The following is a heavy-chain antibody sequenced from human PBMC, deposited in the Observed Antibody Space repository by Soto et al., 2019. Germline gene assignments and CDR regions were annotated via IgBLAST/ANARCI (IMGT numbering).Heavy chain of an antibody. V-gene: IGHV1-18*04. Sequence: QVQLVQSGAEVKKPGASVKVSCKASGYTFTSYGISWVRQAPGQGLEWMGWISAYNGNTNYAQKLQGRVTMTTDTATGTAYMERRSPRSDDTAVYFCVRERVGSMVRGVSNYYYYGMDVWGQGTTVTVSS. D-gene: IGHD3-10*01. CDR2: ISAYNGNT. CDR3: VRERVGSMVRGVSNYYYYGMDV. J-gene: IGHJ6*02. CDR1: GYTFTSYG.